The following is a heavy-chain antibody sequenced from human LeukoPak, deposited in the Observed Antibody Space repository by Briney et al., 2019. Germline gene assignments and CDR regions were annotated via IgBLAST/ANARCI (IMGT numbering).Heavy chain of an antibody. CDR3: ARGWDSSGYYYFDY. V-gene: IGHV4-61*02. CDR2: IYTSGST. Sequence: SETLSLTCTVSGGSISSGSYYWSWIRQPAGKGLEWIGRIYTSGSTNYNPSLKSRVTISVDTSKNQFSLKLSSVTAADTAVYYCARGWDSSGYYYFDYWGQGTLVTVSS. D-gene: IGHD3-22*01. CDR1: GGSISSGSYY. J-gene: IGHJ4*02.